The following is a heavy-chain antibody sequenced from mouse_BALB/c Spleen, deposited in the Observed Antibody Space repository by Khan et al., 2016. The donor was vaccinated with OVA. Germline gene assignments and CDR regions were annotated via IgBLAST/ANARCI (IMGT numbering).Heavy chain of an antibody. CDR2: VTTGGSYT. V-gene: IGHV5-6*01. J-gene: IGHJ3*01. D-gene: IGHD1-1*01. Sequence: EVQLVESGGDLVKPGGSLKLSCAASGFTFSTYGMSWVRQTPDKRLEWVATVTTGGSYTYYPDSVKGRFTISRDNAKNTLYLQMSSLKSEDKGMFYCVRLAYYYDSEGFAYWGQGTLVTVSA. CDR3: VRLAYYYDSEGFAY. CDR1: GFTFSTYG.